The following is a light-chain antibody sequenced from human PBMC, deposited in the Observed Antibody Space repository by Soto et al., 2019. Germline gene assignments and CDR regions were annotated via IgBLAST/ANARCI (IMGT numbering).Light chain of an antibody. J-gene: IGLJ2*01. CDR2: EDN. CDR3: QSYDSSNVV. CDR1: SGSIASNY. Sequence: NFMLTQPLSVSESPGKTVTISCTGSSGSIASNYVQWYQQRPGSAPTTVIYEDNRRPSGVPDRFSGSIDSSSNSASLTISGLKTEDEADYYCQSYDSSNVVFGGGTKVTVL. V-gene: IGLV6-57*02.